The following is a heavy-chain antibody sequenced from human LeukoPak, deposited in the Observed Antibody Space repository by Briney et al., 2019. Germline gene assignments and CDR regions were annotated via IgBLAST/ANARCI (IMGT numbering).Heavy chain of an antibody. D-gene: IGHD3-3*01. Sequence: GRSLRLSCAASGFTFSSYAMHWVRQAPGKGLEWVAVISYDGSNKYYADSVKGRFTISRDNSKNTLYLQMNSLRAEDTAVYYCARMKGRFLEWLSFDYWGQGTLVTVSS. V-gene: IGHV3-30-3*01. CDR1: GFTFSSYA. J-gene: IGHJ4*02. CDR2: ISYDGSNK. CDR3: ARMKGRFLEWLSFDY.